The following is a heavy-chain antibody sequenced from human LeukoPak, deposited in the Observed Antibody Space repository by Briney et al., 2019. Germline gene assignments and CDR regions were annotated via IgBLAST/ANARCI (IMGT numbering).Heavy chain of an antibody. CDR2: INPNSGGT. V-gene: IGHV1-2*06. Sequence: PCASVTVSRKASGYTFTGYYMHWVRQAPGHGLEWMGRINPNSGGTNYAQKFQGRVTMTRDTSISTAYMELSRLRSDDTAVYYCAREIMITSYWGQGTLVTVSS. D-gene: IGHD3-16*01. J-gene: IGHJ4*02. CDR1: GYTFTGYY. CDR3: AREIMITSY.